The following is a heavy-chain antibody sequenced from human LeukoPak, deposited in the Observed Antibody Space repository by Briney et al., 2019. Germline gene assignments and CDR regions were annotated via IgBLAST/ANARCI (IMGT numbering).Heavy chain of an antibody. CDR1: AYSICGGWV. V-gene: IGHV4-38-2*01. J-gene: IGHJ5*02. Sequence: PSETLSLTCSVSAYSICGGWVWGMIRQPPGKGLEWIGSIYRRGTTYYNPSLKSRVTMSVDTSNNQFSLKLTSVTAADTAMYYCSRLSHVAGAPKVSWFDPWGQGTLVTVSS. D-gene: IGHD1-26*01. CDR3: SRLSHVAGAPKVSWFDP. CDR2: IYRRGTT.